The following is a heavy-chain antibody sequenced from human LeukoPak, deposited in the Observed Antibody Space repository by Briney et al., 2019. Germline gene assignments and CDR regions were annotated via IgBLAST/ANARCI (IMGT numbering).Heavy chain of an antibody. Sequence: ASVKVSCKASGYTFTNYGISWARQAPGQGLEWMGWISAYNGNTDYAQKLQGRVTMTTDTSTNTAYMELRSLRSDDTAVYYCAREARILIFGVVNPLFGYWGQGTLVTVSS. CDR2: ISAYNGNT. CDR3: AREARILIFGVVNPLFGY. V-gene: IGHV1-18*01. D-gene: IGHD3-3*01. J-gene: IGHJ4*02. CDR1: GYTFTNYG.